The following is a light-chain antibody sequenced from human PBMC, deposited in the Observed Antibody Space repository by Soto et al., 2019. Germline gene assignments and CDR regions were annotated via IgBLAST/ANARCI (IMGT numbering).Light chain of an antibody. V-gene: IGLV1-40*01. CDR1: SSNIGAGYE. CDR2: GNT. Sequence: QSVLTQPPSVSGAPGQRVTISCTGSSSNIGAGYEVHWYQQIPGTAPKLLIYGNTNRPSGVPDRFSASKSGTSASLAITGLQAEDEADYYCQSYESSRSGWIFGGGTKLTVL. J-gene: IGLJ2*01. CDR3: QSYESSRSGWI.